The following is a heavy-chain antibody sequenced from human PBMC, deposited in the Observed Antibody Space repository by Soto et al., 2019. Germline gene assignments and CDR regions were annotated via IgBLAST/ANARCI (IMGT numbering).Heavy chain of an antibody. D-gene: IGHD4-17*01. V-gene: IGHV1-18*01. CDR3: ARDPYGGNSWDY. Sequence: QVQLVQSVAEVKKPGASVKGSCKASGYTFTSYGITWGRQAPGQGLEWMGWISAYNGNTNYAQKLQGRVTMTTDTSTSTAYMELRSLRSDDTAVYYCARDPYGGNSWDYWGQGTLVTVSS. J-gene: IGHJ4*02. CDR2: ISAYNGNT. CDR1: GYTFTSYG.